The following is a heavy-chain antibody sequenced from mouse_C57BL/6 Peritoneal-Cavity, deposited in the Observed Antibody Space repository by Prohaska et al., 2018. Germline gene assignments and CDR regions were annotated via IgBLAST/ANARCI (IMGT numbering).Heavy chain of an antibody. Sequence: EVQLVESGGGLVKPGGSLKLSYAASGFTFSDYGMHWVRQAPEKGLEWVAYISSGSSTIYYADTVKGRFTISRDNAKNTLFLQMTSLRSEDTAMYYCARDPAWFAYWGQGTLVTVSA. CDR1: GFTFSDYG. V-gene: IGHV5-17*01. CDR2: ISSGSSTI. CDR3: ARDPAWFAY. J-gene: IGHJ3*01.